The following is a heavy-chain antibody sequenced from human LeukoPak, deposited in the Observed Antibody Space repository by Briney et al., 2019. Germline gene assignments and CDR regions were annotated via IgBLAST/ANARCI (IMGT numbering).Heavy chain of an antibody. CDR3: ANGDILTGYRHAPDGY. CDR1: GFTFSSYG. CDR2: IRYDGSNK. Sequence: GGSLRLSCAASGFTFSSYGMHWVRQAPGKGLEWVAFIRYDGSNKYYADSVKGRFTISRDNSKNTLYLQMNSLRAEDTAVYYCANGDILTGYRHAPDGYWGQGTLVTVSS. J-gene: IGHJ4*02. V-gene: IGHV3-30*02. D-gene: IGHD3-9*01.